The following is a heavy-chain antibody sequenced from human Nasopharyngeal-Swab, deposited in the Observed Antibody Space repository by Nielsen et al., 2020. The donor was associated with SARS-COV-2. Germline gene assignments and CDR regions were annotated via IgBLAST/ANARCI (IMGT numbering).Heavy chain of an antibody. D-gene: IGHD4-17*01. Sequence: SVKVSCKASGGTFSSYAISWVRQAPGQGLEWMGGIIPIFGTANYAQKFQGRVTITADKSTSTAYMELSSLRSEDTAVYYCARGLDYGDYAFDYWGQGTLVTVSS. CDR3: ARGLDYGDYAFDY. J-gene: IGHJ4*02. V-gene: IGHV1-69*06. CDR1: GGTFSSYA. CDR2: IIPIFGTA.